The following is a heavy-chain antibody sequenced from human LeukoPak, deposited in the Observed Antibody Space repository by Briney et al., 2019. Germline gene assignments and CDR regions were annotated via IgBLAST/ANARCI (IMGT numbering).Heavy chain of an antibody. J-gene: IGHJ6*03. CDR2: ISHSGST. Sequence: SETLSLTCAVYGGSFSGYYWSWIRQSPGKGLEWIGEISHSGSTNYSPSLKSRVTISVDTSKNQFSLRLSSVTAADTAVYYCARGGSYYYYYMDVWGKGTTVTVSS. V-gene: IGHV4-34*01. CDR1: GGSFSGYY. CDR3: ARGGSYYYYYMDV.